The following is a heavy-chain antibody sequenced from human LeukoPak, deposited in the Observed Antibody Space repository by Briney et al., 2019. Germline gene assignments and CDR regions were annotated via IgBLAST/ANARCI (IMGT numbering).Heavy chain of an antibody. CDR3: ARVTYVDTAMVRPYYYYYMDV. CDR2: IYYSGST. Sequence: SETLSLTCSVSGDSIGSISYFWAWIRQPPGKGLEWIGSIYYSGSTYYNPSLKSRVTISVDTSKNQFSLKLSSVTAADTAVYYCARVTYVDTAMVRPYYYYYMDVWGKGTTVTVSS. J-gene: IGHJ6*03. CDR1: GDSIGSISYF. D-gene: IGHD5-18*01. V-gene: IGHV4-39*07.